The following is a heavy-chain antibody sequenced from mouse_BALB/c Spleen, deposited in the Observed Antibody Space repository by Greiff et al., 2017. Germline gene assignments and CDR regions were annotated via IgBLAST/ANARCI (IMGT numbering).Heavy chain of an antibody. CDR3: TRGGTVVATYDY. Sequence: EVQVVESGGGLVKPGGSLKLSCAASGFTFSSYTMSWVRQTPEKRLEWVATISSGGSYTYYPDSVKGRFTISRDNAKNTLYLQMSSLKSEDTAMYYCTRGGTVVATYDYWGQGTTLTVSS. D-gene: IGHD1-1*01. J-gene: IGHJ2*01. CDR2: ISSGGSYT. CDR1: GFTFSSYT. V-gene: IGHV5-6-4*01.